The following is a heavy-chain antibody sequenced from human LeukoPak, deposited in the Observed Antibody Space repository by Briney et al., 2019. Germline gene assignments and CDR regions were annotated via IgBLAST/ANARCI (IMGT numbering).Heavy chain of an antibody. CDR2: IYYSGNT. Sequence: SETLSLTCTVSGGSISGSSYYWGWVRQPPRRGLEWIGSIYYSGNTYYNPSLQSRVTISLDTSKNQYSLRLSSVTAADTALYYCAVDFGSHRVVYWGQGSLVTVSS. V-gene: IGHV4-39*01. D-gene: IGHD3-3*01. CDR3: AVDFGSHRVVY. CDR1: GGSISGSSYY. J-gene: IGHJ4*01.